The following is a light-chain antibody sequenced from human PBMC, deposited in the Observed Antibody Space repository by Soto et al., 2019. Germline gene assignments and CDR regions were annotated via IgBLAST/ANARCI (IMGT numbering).Light chain of an antibody. J-gene: IGKJ5*01. CDR3: QQRSNWPPST. CDR2: DAS. CDR1: QTINNN. Sequence: ETVMTQSPVTLSVSPGEGATLSCRASQTINNNLAWYQQKPGQAPRLLIYDASNRATGIPARFSGSGSGTDFTLTISSLEPEDFAVYYCQQRSNWPPSTFGQGKRLEIK. V-gene: IGKV3-11*01.